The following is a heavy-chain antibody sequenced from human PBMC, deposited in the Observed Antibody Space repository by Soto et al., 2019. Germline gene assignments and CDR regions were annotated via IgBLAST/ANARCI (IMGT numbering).Heavy chain of an antibody. D-gene: IGHD2-15*01. V-gene: IGHV4-4*02. J-gene: IGHJ4*02. Sequence: QVPLQESGPRLVRPSGTLSLTCTVSSGSISTANWWGWVRQPPGRGLEWIGEIYHSGSTNYNLSLKSRVALSVDKSKNQFSLRLSSVTAAPTATYYCASRAGGVVRAATSSFYYWGQGPRVTVSS. CDR1: SGSISTANW. CDR2: IYHSGST. CDR3: ASRAGGVVRAATSSFYY.